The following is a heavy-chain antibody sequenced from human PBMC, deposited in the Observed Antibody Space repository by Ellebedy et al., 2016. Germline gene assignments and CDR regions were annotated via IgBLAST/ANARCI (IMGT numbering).Heavy chain of an antibody. V-gene: IGHV3-30*09. CDR1: GFDFSIYA. D-gene: IGHD3-10*01. CDR3: ARDQAGDFDY. CDR2: ISYEGVHE. J-gene: IGHJ4*02. Sequence: GESLKISCAASGFDFSIYAIAWVRQAHGKGLEWVAVISYEGVHETYADFVRGRFAIYRENSQNTVYLEMTSLRPEDTAVYYCARDQAGDFDYWGQGVLVTVSS.